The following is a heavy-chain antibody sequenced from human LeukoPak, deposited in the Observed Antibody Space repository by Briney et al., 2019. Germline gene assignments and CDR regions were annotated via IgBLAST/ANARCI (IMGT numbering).Heavy chain of an antibody. Sequence: SGGSLRLSCTASGFTFGDYAMSWVRQAPGKGLEWVGFIRSKAYGGTTEYAASVKGRFTISRDDSKSIAYLQMNSLKTEDTAVYYCTRDLGYSGYGLHWGQGTLVTVSS. D-gene: IGHD5-12*01. V-gene: IGHV3-49*04. CDR1: GFTFGDYA. CDR3: TRDLGYSGYGLH. J-gene: IGHJ4*02. CDR2: IRSKAYGGTT.